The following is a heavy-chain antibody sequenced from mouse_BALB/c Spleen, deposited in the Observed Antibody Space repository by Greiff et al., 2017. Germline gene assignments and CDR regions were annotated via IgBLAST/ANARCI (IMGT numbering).Heavy chain of an antibody. D-gene: IGHD2-1*01. CDR2: INPSTGYT. CDR1: GYTFTSYW. V-gene: IGHV1-7*01. J-gene: IGHJ2*01. CDR3: AREGGIYYGNYGDYFDY. Sequence: QVQLQQSGAELAKPGASVKMSCKASGYTFTSYWMHWVKQRPGQGLEWIGYINPSTGYTEYNQKFKDKATLTADKSSSTAYMQLSSLTSEDSAVYYCAREGGIYYGNYGDYFDYWGQGTTLTVSS.